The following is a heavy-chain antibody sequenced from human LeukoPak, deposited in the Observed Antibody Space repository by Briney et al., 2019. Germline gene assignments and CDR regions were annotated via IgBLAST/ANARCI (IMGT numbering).Heavy chain of an antibody. D-gene: IGHD5-18*01. Sequence: GGSLRLSCAASGFTFSSYGMHWVRQAPGKGLEWVALISFDGSSQYYADSVKGRFTISRDNSKNTLYLQMNSLRAEDTAVYYCARKGGYGLDFDYWGQGTLVTVSS. CDR3: ARKGGYGLDFDY. CDR2: ISFDGSSQ. CDR1: GFTFSSYG. V-gene: IGHV3-30*03. J-gene: IGHJ4*02.